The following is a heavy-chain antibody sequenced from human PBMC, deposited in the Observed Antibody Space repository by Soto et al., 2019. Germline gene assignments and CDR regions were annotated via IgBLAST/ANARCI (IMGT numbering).Heavy chain of an antibody. V-gene: IGHV3-23*01. CDR1: GFTFSSYA. CDR2: ISGSGGST. J-gene: IGHJ4*02. Sequence: PAGSLRLSCAASGFTFSSYAMSWVRQAPGKGLEWVSAISGSGGSTYYADSVKGRFTISRDNSKNTLYLQMNSLRAEDTAVYYCAKSLRAYYYDSSGYYYGPFDYWGQGTLVTVSS. D-gene: IGHD3-22*01. CDR3: AKSLRAYYYDSSGYYYGPFDY.